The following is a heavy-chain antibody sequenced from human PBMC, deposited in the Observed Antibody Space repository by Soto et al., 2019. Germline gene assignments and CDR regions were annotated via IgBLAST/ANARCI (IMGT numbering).Heavy chain of an antibody. CDR2: LNPNSGDT. V-gene: IGHV1-2*02. D-gene: IGHD6-19*01. CDR1: GYTFTGYY. Sequence: QVQLVQSGAEVKKPGASVKVSCKASGYTFTGYYMHWVRQAPGQGIEWMGWLNPNSGDTQNAQKFQGRVTMTRDTFTSTGYMELSRLTSDDTAVYDCARDMAVVGTSVFDCWGQGNMVTVSS. J-gene: IGHJ5*01. CDR3: ARDMAVVGTSVFDC.